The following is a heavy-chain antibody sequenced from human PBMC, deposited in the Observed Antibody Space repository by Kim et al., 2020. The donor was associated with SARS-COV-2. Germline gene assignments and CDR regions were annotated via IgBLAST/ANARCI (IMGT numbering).Heavy chain of an antibody. J-gene: IGHJ2*01. D-gene: IGHD2-21*02. CDR3: ARDWGLSKWYCDL. CDR1: GFTFHGYG. Sequence: GGSLRLSCAASGFTFHGYGMSWVRQAPGKGLEWVSGINWNGDMTRYADSVKGRFTISRDNAKNSLYLHMNSLRAEDTAFYYCARDWGLSKWYCDLWGRGTLVTVSS. CDR2: INWNGDMT. V-gene: IGHV3-20*04.